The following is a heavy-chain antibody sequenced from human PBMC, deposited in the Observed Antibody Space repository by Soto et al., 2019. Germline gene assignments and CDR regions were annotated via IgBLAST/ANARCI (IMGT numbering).Heavy chain of an antibody. CDR1: GYTFFTYD. J-gene: IGHJ5*02. V-gene: IGHV1-18*01. D-gene: IGHD5-12*01. CDR2: ISTYSGDT. CDR3: ARHHGPTTSENWFDP. Sequence: QVHLVQSGVEVKTPGASVKVSCQASGYTFFTYDISWGRQAPGQGLEGMGWISTYSGDTKYAQKFQGRVTMTTDTSTTTAYLELRSLRSDDTAVYYCARHHGPTTSENWFDPWGQGTLVTVSS.